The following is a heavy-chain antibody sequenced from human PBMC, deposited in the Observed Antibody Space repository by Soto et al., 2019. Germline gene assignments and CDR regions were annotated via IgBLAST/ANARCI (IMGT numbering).Heavy chain of an antibody. CDR3: ATRTRVYYYGSGSNYYYGMDV. Sequence: QVQLVQSGAEVKKPGSSVKVSCKASGGTFSSYAISWVRQAPGQGLEWMGGIIPIFGTANYAQKFQGRVTITADESTSTAYMELSSLRSEDTAVYYCATRTRVYYYGSGSNYYYGMDVWGQGTTVTVSS. J-gene: IGHJ6*02. D-gene: IGHD3-10*01. CDR2: IIPIFGTA. CDR1: GGTFSSYA. V-gene: IGHV1-69*01.